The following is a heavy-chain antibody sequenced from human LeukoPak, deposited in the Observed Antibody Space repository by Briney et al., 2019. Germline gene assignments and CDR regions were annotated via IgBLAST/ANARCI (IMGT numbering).Heavy chain of an antibody. V-gene: IGHV3-30*02. D-gene: IGHD3-10*01. CDR2: IGYDGSNK. CDR3: SCDGAYRSGSSPHYYYYMDV. Sequence: GGSLRLACAASGFTFRSHGMHWVRQAPGKGLEGVTFIGYDGSNKYYADSVKGRFTISRDNSKNTLYLEMHSLSVEDTAVYYSSCDGAYRSGSSPHYYYYMDVWGKGTTVTVSS. J-gene: IGHJ6*03. CDR1: GFTFRSHG.